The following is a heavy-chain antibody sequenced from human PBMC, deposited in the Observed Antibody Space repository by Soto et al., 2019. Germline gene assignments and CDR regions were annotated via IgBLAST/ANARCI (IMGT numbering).Heavy chain of an antibody. CDR3: ARDKDQLLSSPLDY. D-gene: IGHD2-2*01. V-gene: IGHV4-34*01. CDR2: INHSGST. Sequence: PSETLSLTCAVYGGSFSGYYWSWIRQPPGKGLEWIGEINHSGSTNYNPSLKSRVTISVDTSKNQFSLKLSSVTAADTAVYYCARDKDQLLSSPLDYWGQGTLVTVSS. J-gene: IGHJ4*02. CDR1: GGSFSGYY.